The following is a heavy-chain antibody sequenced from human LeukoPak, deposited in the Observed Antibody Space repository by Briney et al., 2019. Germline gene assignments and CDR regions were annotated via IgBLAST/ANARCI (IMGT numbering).Heavy chain of an antibody. D-gene: IGHD5-18*01. CDR1: GFTFSDTW. J-gene: IGHJ6*03. Sequence: GGSLRLSCAASGFTFSDTWMHWVRQAPGEGLVWVSRIRSDGSDTRYAESAKGRFTISRDNAKNTLYLQMNSLRAEDTAVYYCARLSNYGYGYYYYYYYYMDVWGKGTTVTVSS. V-gene: IGHV3-74*01. CDR2: IRSDGSDT. CDR3: ARLSNYGYGYYYYYYYYMDV.